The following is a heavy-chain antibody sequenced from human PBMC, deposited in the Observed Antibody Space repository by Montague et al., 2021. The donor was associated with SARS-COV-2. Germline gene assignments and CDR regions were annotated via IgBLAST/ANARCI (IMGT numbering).Heavy chain of an antibody. J-gene: IGHJ6*02. CDR3: ARERSADYYDGSGYHSYKYGMDV. CDR1: GGSISTYY. CDR2: IYTSGSS. V-gene: IGHV4-4*07. Sequence: SETLSLTCSVSGGSISTYYWSWIRQPAGKGLEWIGRIYTSGSSNYNPSPKSRVTISVDTSKNQFSLKVSSVTAADTAAYYCARERSADYYDGSGYHSYKYGMDVWGQGTTVTVSS. D-gene: IGHD3-22*01.